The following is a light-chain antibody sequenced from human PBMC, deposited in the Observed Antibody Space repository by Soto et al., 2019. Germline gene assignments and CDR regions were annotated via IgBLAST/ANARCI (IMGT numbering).Light chain of an antibody. V-gene: IGLV2-18*02. CDR2: NNN. J-gene: IGLJ3*02. Sequence: QSVLTQPPSVSGSPGQSVTISCTGTSTDFVSYNRVSWYQQPPGTAPKLIIYNNNNRPSGVPDRFSGSKSGTSASLAITGLQAEDEADYYCQSYDNSLPWVFGGGTKLTVL. CDR3: QSYDNSLPWV. CDR1: STDFVSYNR.